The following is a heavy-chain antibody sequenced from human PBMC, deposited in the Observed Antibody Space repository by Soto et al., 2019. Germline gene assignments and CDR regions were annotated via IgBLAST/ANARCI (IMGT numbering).Heavy chain of an antibody. CDR3: ASRYDSSDY. D-gene: IGHD3-22*01. Sequence: ASVKVSCKASGYTFSSYAIAWVRQAPGRGLEWMGWISAYNGNTNYAQNFQGRVTMTTDTSTSTAYMELSSLRSEDTAVYYCASRYDSSDYWGQGTLVTVSS. CDR2: ISAYNGNT. V-gene: IGHV1-18*01. J-gene: IGHJ4*02. CDR1: GYTFSSYA.